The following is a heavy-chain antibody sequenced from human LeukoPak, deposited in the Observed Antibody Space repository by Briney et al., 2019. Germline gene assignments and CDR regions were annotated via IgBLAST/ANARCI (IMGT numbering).Heavy chain of an antibody. J-gene: IGHJ4*02. V-gene: IGHV3-23*01. CDR2: LNGGGEKT. D-gene: IGHD2-15*01. CDR3: AKHINYDISGALGS. CDR1: GFTFSSFA. Sequence: GGSLRLSCTASGFTFSSFAMSWVRQAPGKGLEWVSGLNGGGEKTFYADSVKGRFTLSRDNSNKTLFLQMSSLRADDTALYYCAKHINYDISGALGSWGQGTLVAVSS.